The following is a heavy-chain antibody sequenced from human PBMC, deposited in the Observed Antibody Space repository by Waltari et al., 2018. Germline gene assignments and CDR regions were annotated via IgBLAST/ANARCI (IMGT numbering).Heavy chain of an antibody. Sequence: EVQLVESGGGLVQPGGSLRLSCAASGFTFWNYWMSWVRQTPGKGLEWVDNIKQDGREKYYVDSVKGRFTISRDNAKNSLYLQMNSLRAEDTAVYSCVRNRADYWGQGTLVTVSS. D-gene: IGHD3-10*01. J-gene: IGHJ4*02. CDR1: GFTFWNYW. CDR2: IKQDGREK. V-gene: IGHV3-7*01. CDR3: VRNRADY.